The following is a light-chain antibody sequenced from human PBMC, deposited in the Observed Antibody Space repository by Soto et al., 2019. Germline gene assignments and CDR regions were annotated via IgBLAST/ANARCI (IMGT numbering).Light chain of an antibody. V-gene: IGKV3-15*01. Sequence: EIVLTQSPGTLFLSPGERATLSCRAIQSVSSSYLAWYQQKPGQAPRLLIYGASTRATGIPARFSGSGSGTEFTLTISSLQSEDFAVYYCQQYNNWPPITFGQGTRLEIK. J-gene: IGKJ5*01. CDR3: QQYNNWPPIT. CDR1: QSVSSSY. CDR2: GAS.